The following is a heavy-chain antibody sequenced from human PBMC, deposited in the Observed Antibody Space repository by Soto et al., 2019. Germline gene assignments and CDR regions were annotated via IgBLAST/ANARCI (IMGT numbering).Heavy chain of an antibody. CDR2: INTYKGHT. Sequence: QVQLVQFGAEVKKPGASVKVSCQTSGYTFTSHGTSWVRQAPGQGLEWMGWINTYKGHTKYAQNFQGRVTMTTDTSTSTAYMELRSLRSDDPAVYYCARAYGVGVGGLDHWGQGTLVIVSS. CDR3: ARAYGVGVGGLDH. CDR1: GYTFTSHG. J-gene: IGHJ4*02. V-gene: IGHV1-18*04. D-gene: IGHD2-21*01.